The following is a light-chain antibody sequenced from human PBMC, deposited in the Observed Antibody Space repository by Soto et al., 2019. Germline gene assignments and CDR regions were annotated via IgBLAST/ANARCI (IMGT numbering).Light chain of an antibody. J-gene: IGKJ5*01. CDR3: QQRSNWIT. CDR2: DAS. CDR1: QSVSRY. Sequence: EIVLTQSPATLSFSPGERATLSCRASQSVSRYLAWYQQKPGQAPTLLIYDASYRATGIPARFSGSGSGTDFTLTINSLEPEDFAVYYCQQRSNWITFGQGTRLEIK. V-gene: IGKV3-11*01.